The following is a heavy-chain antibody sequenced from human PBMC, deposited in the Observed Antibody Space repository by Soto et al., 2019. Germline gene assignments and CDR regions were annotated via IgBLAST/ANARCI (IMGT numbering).Heavy chain of an antibody. V-gene: IGHV1-18*04. J-gene: IGHJ3*02. CDR3: SSDLLWFGEFSWDDAFDI. CDR1: GYGSTKYG. D-gene: IGHD3-10*01. Sequence: ATVKVYCKAAGYGSTKYGGSWVRMKNGQGLEWMGWIGAYNGDTNYAQILQGRVTITTDTSTSTAYMELRSLRADGTAVYYCSSDLLWFGEFSWDDAFDIWVQGT. CDR2: IGAYNGDT.